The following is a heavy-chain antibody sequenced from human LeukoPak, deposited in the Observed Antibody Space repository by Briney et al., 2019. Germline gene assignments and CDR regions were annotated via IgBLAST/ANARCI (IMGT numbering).Heavy chain of an antibody. J-gene: IGHJ4*02. CDR1: GYTFTGHY. D-gene: IGHD7-27*01. CDR2: IHAGTGDT. V-gene: IGHV1-2*02. Sequence: ASVNVSCKASGYTFTGHYRHWVRQAPGHGLEWMGWIHAGTGDTNYAQKFQGRFTMTRDTSISTLYMELNRLTSDDTAVYFCARDENWGPDYWGQGTLVTVSS. CDR3: ARDENWGPDY.